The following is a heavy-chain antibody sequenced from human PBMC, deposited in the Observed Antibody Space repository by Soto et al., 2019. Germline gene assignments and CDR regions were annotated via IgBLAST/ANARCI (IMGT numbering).Heavy chain of an antibody. Sequence: QVQLVQSGAEVKKPGASVKGSCKASGYTFTSYYMHWVRQAPGQGREWRGIINPSGGSTSYAQKFQGRVTMTRETSTSTVYMELSSLRSEDTAVYYCALTRNGDYVGYYYYMDVWGKGTTVTVSS. CDR2: INPSGGST. V-gene: IGHV1-46*01. D-gene: IGHD4-17*01. CDR3: ALTRNGDYVGYYYYMDV. CDR1: GYTFTSYY. J-gene: IGHJ6*03.